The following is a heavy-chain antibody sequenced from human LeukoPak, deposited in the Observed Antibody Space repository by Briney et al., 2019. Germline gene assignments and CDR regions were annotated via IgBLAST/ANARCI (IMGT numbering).Heavy chain of an antibody. J-gene: IGHJ4*02. D-gene: IGHD3-10*01. V-gene: IGHV1-69*05. CDR3: ARDGEGNWFGEFHFHC. CDR2: IIPIFGTA. CDR1: GGTFSSYA. Sequence: GASVKVSCKASGGTFSSYAISWVRQAPGQGLEWMGGIIPIFGTANYAQKFQGRVTMTTDTSSSTVYMELRSLGVDDTAVYYCARDGEGNWFGEFHFHCWGQGTPVTVSS.